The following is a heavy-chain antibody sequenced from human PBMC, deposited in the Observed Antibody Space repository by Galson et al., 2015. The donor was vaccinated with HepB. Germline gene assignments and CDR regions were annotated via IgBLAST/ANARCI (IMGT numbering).Heavy chain of an antibody. V-gene: IGHV3-48*01. CDR2: ISGSSIDV. Sequence: SLRLSCAASGFTFSTHSMNWVRQAPGKGLEWISHISGSSIDVTYADSVKGRFTISRDNAKKSLYLQMNSLRAEDTAVYYCARDASGSIRYWFDYWGQGILVTVSS. D-gene: IGHD6-13*01. CDR1: GFTFSTHS. CDR3: ARDASGSIRYWFDY. J-gene: IGHJ4*02.